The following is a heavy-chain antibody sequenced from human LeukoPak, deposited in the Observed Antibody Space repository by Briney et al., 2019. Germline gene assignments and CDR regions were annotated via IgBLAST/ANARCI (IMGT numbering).Heavy chain of an antibody. D-gene: IGHD6-19*01. V-gene: IGHV4-34*01. J-gene: IGHJ4*02. CDR1: GGSFSGYY. CDR2: INHSGST. Sequence: PSETLSLTCAVYGGSFSGYYWSWIRQPPGKGLEWIGEINHSGSTNYNPSLKSRVTISVDTSKNQFSLKLSSVTAADTAVYYCARAVGMAGNDYWGQGTLVTVSS. CDR3: ARAVGMAGNDY.